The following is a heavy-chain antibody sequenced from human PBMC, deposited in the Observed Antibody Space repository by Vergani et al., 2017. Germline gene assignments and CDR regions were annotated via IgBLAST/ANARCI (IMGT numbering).Heavy chain of an antibody. CDR1: GYSFTSYW. V-gene: IGHV5-51*03. CDR2: IYPGDSDT. J-gene: IGHJ4*02. CDR3: ARPIDAAGTGVDY. Sequence: EVQLVPSGAEVKKPGESLKISCKGSGYSFTSYWIGWVRQMPGKGLEWMGIIYPGDSDTRYSPSFQGQVTISADKSISTANLQWSSLKASDTAMYNCARPIDAAGTGVDYWGQGSLVTVSS. D-gene: IGHD6-13*01.